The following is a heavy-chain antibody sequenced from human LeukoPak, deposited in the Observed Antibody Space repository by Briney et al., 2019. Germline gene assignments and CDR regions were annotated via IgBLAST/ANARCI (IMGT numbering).Heavy chain of an antibody. Sequence: ASVKVSCKASGYTFTGYYMHWVRQAPGQGLEWMGRINPNSGGTNYAQKFQGRVTMTRDTSISTAYMELSRLRSDDTAVYYCARDLGYSYGCGEPKYYYGMDVWGQGTTVTVSS. CDR2: INPNSGGT. J-gene: IGHJ6*02. CDR3: ARDLGYSYGCGEPKYYYGMDV. V-gene: IGHV1-2*06. D-gene: IGHD5-18*01. CDR1: GYTFTGYY.